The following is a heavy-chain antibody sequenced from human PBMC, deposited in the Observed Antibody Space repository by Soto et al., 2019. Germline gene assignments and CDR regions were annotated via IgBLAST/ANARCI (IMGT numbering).Heavy chain of an antibody. D-gene: IGHD2-2*01. V-gene: IGHV1-69*01. CDR2: IIPIFGTA. CDR1: GGTFSSYA. Sequence: QVQLVQSGAEVKKPGSSVKVSCKASGGTFSSYAISWVRQAPGQGLEWMGGIIPIFGTANYAQKFQGRVTITADESTSTAYMELSSLRSEDTAVYYCARDYGVRCSSTSCLDYYYYYGMDVWGQGTTVTVSS. CDR3: ARDYGVRCSSTSCLDYYYYYGMDV. J-gene: IGHJ6*02.